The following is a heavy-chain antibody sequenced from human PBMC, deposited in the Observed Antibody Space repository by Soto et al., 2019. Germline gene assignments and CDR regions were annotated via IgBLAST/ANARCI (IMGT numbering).Heavy chain of an antibody. Sequence: QVQLVQSGAEVKKPGSSVKVSCKASGGTFSSYAISWVRQAPGQGLEWMGGILPIFGTANYAQKFQGRVTITADESTSTAYMELSSLSSDDTAVYCCTTASRGYCSSTRCYSGFAYYYYYSMDVWGQGTTVTVSS. CDR1: GGTFSSYA. V-gene: IGHV1-69*01. CDR2: ILPIFGTA. J-gene: IGHJ6*02. CDR3: TTASRGYCSSTRCYSGFAYYYYYSMDV. D-gene: IGHD2-2*01.